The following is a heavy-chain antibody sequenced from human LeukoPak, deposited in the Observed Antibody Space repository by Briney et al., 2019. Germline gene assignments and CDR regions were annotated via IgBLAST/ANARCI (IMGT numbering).Heavy chain of an antibody. Sequence: QSGGSLRLSCAASGFTFDDYGMTWVRQAPGKGLGWVSGINWSGGSTGYADSVKGRFTISRDNAMNSLYLQMNSLRAEDTALYYCARGHDYGGNSRFDYWGQGTLVTVSS. CDR1: GFTFDDYG. D-gene: IGHD4-23*01. J-gene: IGHJ4*02. CDR2: INWSGGST. CDR3: ARGHDYGGNSRFDY. V-gene: IGHV3-20*04.